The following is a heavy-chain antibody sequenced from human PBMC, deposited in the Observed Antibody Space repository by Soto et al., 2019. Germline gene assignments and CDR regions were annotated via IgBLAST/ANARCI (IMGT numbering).Heavy chain of an antibody. CDR1: GFPFNSYA. CDR2: ISPSGGST. V-gene: IGHV3-23*01. Sequence: WALTLAFSVSGFPFNSYAMSLVRQAPGKWLEWVSAISPSGGSTYLADSVKGRFTISRDNSKKTMYLQLNSLRDEDGAVYFCAKAVGVGGVITAYYCECWGQGTLVTVSS. D-gene: IGHD2-8*02. J-gene: IGHJ4*02. CDR3: AKAVGVGGVITAYYCEC.